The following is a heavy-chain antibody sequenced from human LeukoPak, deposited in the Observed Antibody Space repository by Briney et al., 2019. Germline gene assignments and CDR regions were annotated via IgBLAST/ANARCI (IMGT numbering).Heavy chain of an antibody. D-gene: IGHD2-15*01. J-gene: IGHJ4*02. V-gene: IGHV4-34*01. Sequence: PSETLSLTCAVYGGSFSGYYWSWIRQPPGKGLEWIGEINHSGSTNYNPSLKSRVTISVDTSKNQFSLKLSSVTAADTAVYYCASRQSGYCSGGSCTETGENYWGQGSLVTVSS. CDR2: INHSGST. CDR1: GGSFSGYY. CDR3: ASRQSGYCSGGSCTETGENY.